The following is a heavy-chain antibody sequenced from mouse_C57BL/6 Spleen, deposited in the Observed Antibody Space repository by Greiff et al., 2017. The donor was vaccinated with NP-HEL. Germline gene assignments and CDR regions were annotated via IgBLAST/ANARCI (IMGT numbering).Heavy chain of an antibody. CDR1: GYAFSSYW. J-gene: IGHJ4*01. CDR2: IYPGDGDT. Sequence: QVQLQQSGAELVKPGASVKISCKASGYAFSSYWMNWVKQRPGKGLEWIGQIYPGDGDTNYNGKFKGKATLTADKSSRTASMPLRSLTSEDSAVYFCARGGATVGAMDYWGQGTSVTVSS. D-gene: IGHD1-1*01. CDR3: ARGGATVGAMDY. V-gene: IGHV1-80*01.